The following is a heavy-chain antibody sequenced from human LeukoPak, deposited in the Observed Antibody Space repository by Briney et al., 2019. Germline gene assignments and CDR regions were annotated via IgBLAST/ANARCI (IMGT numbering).Heavy chain of an antibody. CDR1: GFTFSSYG. D-gene: IGHD6-19*01. Sequence: PGGSLRLSCAASGFTFSSYGMNWVRQAPGEGLEWVSAITGSGGSTYYADSVKGRFTISRDNSKNTLYLQMNSLSAEDTAVYYCAKSPYSSGWLHYYWGQGTLVTVSS. V-gene: IGHV3-23*01. CDR3: AKSPYSSGWLHYY. J-gene: IGHJ4*02. CDR2: ITGSGGST.